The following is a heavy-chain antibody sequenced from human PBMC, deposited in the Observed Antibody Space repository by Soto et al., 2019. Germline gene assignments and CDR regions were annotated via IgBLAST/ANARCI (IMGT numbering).Heavy chain of an antibody. CDR1: GGSFSGYY. D-gene: IGHD3-10*01. J-gene: IGHJ6*02. CDR2: INHSGST. V-gene: IGHV4-34*01. CDR3: ARPTPRDGMDV. Sequence: PSETLSLTCAVYGGSFSGYYWSWIRQPPGKGLEWIGEINHSGSTNYNPSLKSRVTISVDTSKNQFSLKLSSVTAADTAVYYCARPTPRDGMDVWGQGTTVTVSS.